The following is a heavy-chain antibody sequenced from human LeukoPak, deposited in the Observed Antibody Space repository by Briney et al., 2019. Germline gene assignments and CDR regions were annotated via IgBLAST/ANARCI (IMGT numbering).Heavy chain of an antibody. CDR2: IYYSGST. Sequence: PSETLFLTCTVSGGSISSYYRSWIRQPPGKGLEWIGYIYYSGSTNYNPSLKSRVTISVDTSKNQFSLKLSSVTAADTAVYYCARHRRDGGVFDYWGQGTLVTVSS. V-gene: IGHV4-59*08. CDR3: ARHRRDGGVFDY. CDR1: GGSISSYY. J-gene: IGHJ4*02. D-gene: IGHD2-8*02.